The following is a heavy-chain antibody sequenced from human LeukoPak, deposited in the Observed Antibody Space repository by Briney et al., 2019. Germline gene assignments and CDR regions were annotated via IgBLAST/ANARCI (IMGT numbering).Heavy chain of an antibody. Sequence: GGSLRLSCAVSGFTFSRYWMHWVRQTPGRGLVWVSRINNDGSDTTYADSVKGRFTISRDNSKNTLYLQMNSLRAEDTAVYYCARGQCSSPSCRYFDYWGQGTLVTVSS. D-gene: IGHD2-2*01. CDR3: ARGQCSSPSCRYFDY. CDR2: INNDGSDT. J-gene: IGHJ4*02. V-gene: IGHV3-74*03. CDR1: GFTFSRYW.